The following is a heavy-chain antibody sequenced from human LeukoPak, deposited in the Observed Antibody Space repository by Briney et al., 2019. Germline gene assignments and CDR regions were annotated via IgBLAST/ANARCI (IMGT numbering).Heavy chain of an antibody. D-gene: IGHD3-10*01. Sequence: PGGSLRLSCAASGFTFSSYAMSWVRQAPGKGLEWVSAISGSGGSTYYADSVKGRFTISRDNSKNTLYLQMNSLRAEDTAVYCCAKEGITMVRGVRNFNWFDPWGQGTLVTVSS. CDR1: GFTFSSYA. CDR3: AKEGITMVRGVRNFNWFDP. CDR2: ISGSGGST. J-gene: IGHJ5*02. V-gene: IGHV3-23*01.